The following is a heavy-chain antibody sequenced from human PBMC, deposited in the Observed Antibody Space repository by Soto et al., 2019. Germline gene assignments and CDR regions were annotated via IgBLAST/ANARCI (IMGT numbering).Heavy chain of an antibody. Sequence: QLQLQESGPGLVKPSETLSLTCTVSGGSISSSSYYWGWIRQPPGKGLEWIGSIYYSGSTYYNPSLKSRVTISVDTSKNQFSLKLSSVTAADTAVYYCARAGDGYNYLSFVDYWGQGTLVTVSS. V-gene: IGHV4-39*01. J-gene: IGHJ4*02. CDR1: GGSISSSSYY. CDR2: IYYSGST. D-gene: IGHD5-12*01. CDR3: ARAGDGYNYLSFVDY.